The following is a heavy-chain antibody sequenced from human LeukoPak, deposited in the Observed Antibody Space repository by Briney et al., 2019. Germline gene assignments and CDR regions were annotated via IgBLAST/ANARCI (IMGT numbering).Heavy chain of an antibody. V-gene: IGHV3-11*01. J-gene: IGHJ4*02. CDR3: ARDSGSGWYGIDY. D-gene: IGHD6-19*01. CDR1: GFTFSDYY. CDR2: ISSSGSTI. Sequence: KPGGSLRLSCAASGFTFSDYYMSWIRQAPGKGLEWVSYISSSGSTIYYADSVKGRFTISRDNARNLLYLQMNSLRAEDTAVYYCARDSGSGWYGIDYWGQGTLVTVSS.